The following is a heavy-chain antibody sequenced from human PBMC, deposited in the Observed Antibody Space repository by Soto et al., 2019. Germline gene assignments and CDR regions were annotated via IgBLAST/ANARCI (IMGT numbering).Heavy chain of an antibody. D-gene: IGHD6-19*01. Sequence: EVQLVETGGGLIQPGGSLRLSCAASGFTVSSNYMSWVRQAPGKGLEWVSVIYSDGSTYYADSVKGRFTISRDNSKNTLYLQMNSLRAEDTAMYYCAGPSSGWSAHTGPGYFDLWGRGTLVTVSS. V-gene: IGHV3-53*02. CDR1: GFTVSSNY. CDR2: IYSDGST. J-gene: IGHJ2*01. CDR3: AGPSSGWSAHTGPGYFDL.